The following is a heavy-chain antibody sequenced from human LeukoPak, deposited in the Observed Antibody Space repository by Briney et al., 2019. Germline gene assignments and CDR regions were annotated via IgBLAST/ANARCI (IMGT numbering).Heavy chain of an antibody. V-gene: IGHV3-15*01. CDR3: TTYVAVAGTRHFDS. Sequence: GGSLRLSCAASGFTFSNAWMSWVRQAPGKGLEWIGRIRSKTDGGTTDDAAPVKDRFTISRDDSKNTLFLQINSLKTEDTAVYYCTTYVAVAGTRHFDSWGQGALVTVSS. J-gene: IGHJ4*02. D-gene: IGHD6-19*01. CDR1: GFTFSNAW. CDR2: IRSKTDGGTT.